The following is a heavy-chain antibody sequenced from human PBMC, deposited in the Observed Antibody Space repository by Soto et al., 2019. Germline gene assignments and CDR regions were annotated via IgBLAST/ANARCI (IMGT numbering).Heavy chain of an antibody. J-gene: IGHJ3*02. CDR1: GFTFRNYG. D-gene: IGHD2-21*02. V-gene: IGHV3-33*01. CDR3: ARDVHCGGDSPLCAFDI. Sequence: QVQLVESGGGVVQPGRSLRLSCAASGFTFRNYGMHWVRQAPGKGLEWVAVIWYDGSNKYYADSVKGRFTISRDNSKNTLYLQMNSLRVEDTAVYNCARDVHCGGDSPLCAFDIWGQGTMVTVSS. CDR2: IWYDGSNK.